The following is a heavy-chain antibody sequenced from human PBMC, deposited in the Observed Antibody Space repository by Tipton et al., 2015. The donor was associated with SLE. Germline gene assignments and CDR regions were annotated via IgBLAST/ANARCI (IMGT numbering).Heavy chain of an antibody. CDR3: AKSGYVMLTGYRNWFDH. J-gene: IGHJ5*02. V-gene: IGHV3-48*03. CDR2: IDSRGTTT. Sequence: SLRLSCAASGFTFSSYEMNWVRQAPGKGLEWISYIDSRGTTTYYGDSVKGRFTISRDNSKNSVHLQMNSLRGEDTAVYYCAKSGYVMLTGYRNWFDHWGQGPLVTVSS. D-gene: IGHD3-9*01. CDR1: GFTFSSYE.